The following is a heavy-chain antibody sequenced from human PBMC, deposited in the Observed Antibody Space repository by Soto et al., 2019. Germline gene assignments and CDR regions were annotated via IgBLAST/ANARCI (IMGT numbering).Heavy chain of an antibody. J-gene: IGHJ6*02. D-gene: IGHD3-10*01. Sequence: PGESLKISCKGSGYSFTSYWISWVRQMPGKGLEWMGRIDPSDSYTNYSPSFQGHVTISADKSISTAYLQWSSLKASDTAMYYGARPNYYGSGSSFYYGMDVWGQGTTVTVSS. CDR2: IDPSDSYT. CDR1: GYSFTSYW. CDR3: ARPNYYGSGSSFYYGMDV. V-gene: IGHV5-10-1*01.